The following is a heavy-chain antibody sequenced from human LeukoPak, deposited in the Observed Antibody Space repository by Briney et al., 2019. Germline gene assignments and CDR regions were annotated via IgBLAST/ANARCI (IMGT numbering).Heavy chain of an antibody. V-gene: IGHV1-2*02. Sequence: ASVKASCKASGYTFTGYYMHWVRQAPGQGREWMGWINPNSGVTNYAQKFQGRVTMTRDTSISTAYMELSSLTPDDTAVYYCARWPSSGIHYWGQGTLVTVSS. CDR3: ARWPSSGIHY. CDR2: INPNSGVT. D-gene: IGHD3-10*01. CDR1: GYTFTGYY. J-gene: IGHJ4*02.